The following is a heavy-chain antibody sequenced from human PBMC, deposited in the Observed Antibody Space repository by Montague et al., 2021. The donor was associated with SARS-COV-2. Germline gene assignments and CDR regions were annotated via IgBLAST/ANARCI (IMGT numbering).Heavy chain of an antibody. D-gene: IGHD5-18*01. CDR2: ISSSGSTK. J-gene: IGHJ4*02. V-gene: IGHV3-48*03. Sequence: SLRLSCAASRFTFSSYDMNWVRQAPGKGLEWVSYISSSGSTKYYADSVKGRFTISRDNAKNSPYLQMNSLRAEDTDVYYCARDDTAMVFYFDYWGQGTLVTVSS. CDR1: RFTFSSYD. CDR3: ARDDTAMVFYFDY.